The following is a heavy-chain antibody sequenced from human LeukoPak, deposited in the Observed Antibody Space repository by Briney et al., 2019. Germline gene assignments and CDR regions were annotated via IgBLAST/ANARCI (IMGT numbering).Heavy chain of an antibody. CDR2: ISYDGSNK. D-gene: IGHD3-3*01. CDR1: GFTFSSYG. V-gene: IGHV3-30*03. Sequence: GGSLRLSCAASGFTFSSYGMHWVRQAPGKGLEGVAVISYDGSNKYYADSVKGRITISRDRSKNTLHLQMNSLRAEDTAVYYCARVGVPGSFDYWGQGTLVTVSS. CDR3: ARVGVPGSFDY. J-gene: IGHJ4*02.